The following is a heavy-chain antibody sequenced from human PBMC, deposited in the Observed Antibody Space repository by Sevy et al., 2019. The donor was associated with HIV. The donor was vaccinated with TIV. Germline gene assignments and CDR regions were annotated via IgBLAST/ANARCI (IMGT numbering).Heavy chain of an antibody. J-gene: IGHJ5*02. Sequence: ASVKVARKASGYTFTSYGISWVRQAPGQGLEWMGCISAYNGNTNYAQKLQGRVTMTTDTSTSTAYMELRSLRSDDTAVYYCAREGNKVGRIAARPGWFDPWGQGTLVTVSS. D-gene: IGHD6-6*01. V-gene: IGHV1-18*01. CDR3: AREGNKVGRIAARPGWFDP. CDR1: GYTFTSYG. CDR2: ISAYNGNT.